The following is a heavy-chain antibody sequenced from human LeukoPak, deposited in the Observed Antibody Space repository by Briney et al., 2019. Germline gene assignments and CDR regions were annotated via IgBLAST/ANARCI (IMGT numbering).Heavy chain of an antibody. Sequence: SETLSLTCAVSGGSISSGGYSWSWIRQPPGKGLGWIGYIYHSGSTYYNPSLKSRVTISVDRSKNQFSLKLSSVTAADTAVYYCSSYADDAFDIWGQGTMVTVSS. D-gene: IGHD2-2*01. V-gene: IGHV4-30-2*01. J-gene: IGHJ3*02. CDR3: SSYADDAFDI. CDR2: IYHSGST. CDR1: GGSISSGGYS.